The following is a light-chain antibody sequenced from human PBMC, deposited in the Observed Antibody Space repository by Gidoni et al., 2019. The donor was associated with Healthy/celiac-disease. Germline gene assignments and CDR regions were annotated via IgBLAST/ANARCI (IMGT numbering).Light chain of an antibody. CDR1: QSISSW. CDR3: QQYNSYSPWT. V-gene: IGKV1-5*03. J-gene: IGKJ1*01. CDR2: KAS. Sequence: DIQQTPSPSTLSASVGDRVTITCRASQSISSWLAWYQQKPGKAPKLLIYKASSVESGVPSRFSGSGSGTEFTLTISSLQPDDFATYYCQQYNSYSPWTFGQGTKVEIK.